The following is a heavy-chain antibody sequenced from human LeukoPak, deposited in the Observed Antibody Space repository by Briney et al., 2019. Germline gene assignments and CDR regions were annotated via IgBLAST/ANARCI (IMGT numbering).Heavy chain of an antibody. D-gene: IGHD6-13*01. J-gene: IGHJ4*02. Sequence: SETLSLTCTVSGGSISSYYWSWIRQPAGKGLEWIGRIYTSGSTNYNPSLKSRVTMSVDTPKNQFSLNLKSVTPEDTAVYYCARSLIPEQLVLNFWGQGTLVTVSS. CDR2: IYTSGST. CDR3: ARSLIPEQLVLNF. V-gene: IGHV4-4*07. CDR1: GGSISSYY.